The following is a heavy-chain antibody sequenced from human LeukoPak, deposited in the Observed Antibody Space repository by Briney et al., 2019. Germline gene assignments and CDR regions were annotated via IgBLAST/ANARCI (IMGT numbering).Heavy chain of an antibody. D-gene: IGHD2-2*01. V-gene: IGHV1-46*01. J-gene: IGHJ3*02. CDR2: INPSGGST. Sequence: ASVKVSCKASGYTFTSYYMHWVRQAPGQGLEWMGIINPSGGSTSYAQKFQGRVTMTRDTSTSTVYMELSSLRSEDTAVYYCARAYCSSTSCSDDAFDIWGQGTMVTVSS. CDR1: GYTFTSYY. CDR3: ARAYCSSTSCSDDAFDI.